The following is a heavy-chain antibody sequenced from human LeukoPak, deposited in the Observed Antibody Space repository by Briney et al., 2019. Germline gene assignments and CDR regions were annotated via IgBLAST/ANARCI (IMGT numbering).Heavy chain of an antibody. D-gene: IGHD6-6*01. CDR1: GFIFTNYF. CDR2: ISGSGDTT. CDR3: AKDYSSSF. Sequence: GGSLRLSCAASGFIFTNYFMSWVRQAPGKGLEWVAGISGSGDTTYYAESVKGRFTISRDNSRTTLYLQMNRLRAEDTAIYYCAKDYSSSFWGQGTLVTVSS. J-gene: IGHJ4*02. V-gene: IGHV3-23*01.